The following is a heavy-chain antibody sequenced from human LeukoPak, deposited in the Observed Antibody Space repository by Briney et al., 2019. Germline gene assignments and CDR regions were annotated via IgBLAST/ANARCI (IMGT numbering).Heavy chain of an antibody. CDR3: AHSLRECGKDPCPNY. Sequence: SGPTLVKPTQTLTLTCTFSGFSLSTSGVGVGWIRQPPGKALERRALIYWDDDKRYSPSLKSRLTITKDTSKNQVVLTMTNMDPVDTATYYCAHSLRECGKDPCPNYWGQGTLVTVSS. J-gene: IGHJ4*02. CDR1: GFSLSTSGVG. CDR2: IYWDDDK. V-gene: IGHV2-5*02. D-gene: IGHD3-10*01.